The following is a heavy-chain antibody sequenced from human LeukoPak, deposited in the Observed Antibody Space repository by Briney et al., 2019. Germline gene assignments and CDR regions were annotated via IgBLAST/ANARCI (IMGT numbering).Heavy chain of an antibody. V-gene: IGHV3-30*18. J-gene: IGHJ6*04. Sequence: PGGSLRLSCVASGFIFSDYGIQWVRQAPGKGLEWVAVIAYDGNNTYYGDSVRGRFTISRDNSKKMVYLEMNGLRVEDTAVYYCAKTGMLRRVGYLDVWGKGTAVTVSS. CDR1: GFIFSDYG. CDR3: AKTGMLRRVGYLDV. D-gene: IGHD1-1*01. CDR2: IAYDGNNT.